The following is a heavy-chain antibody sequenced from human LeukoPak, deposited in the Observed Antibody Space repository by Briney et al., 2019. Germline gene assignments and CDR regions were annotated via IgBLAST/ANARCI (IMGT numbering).Heavy chain of an antibody. D-gene: IGHD1-26*01. CDR1: GFSISGYW. J-gene: IGHJ4*02. V-gene: IGHV3-48*01. CDR2: ISSSSSTI. Sequence: GGSLRLSCTASGFSISGYWMNWVRQAPGKGLEWVSYISSSSSTIYYADSVKGRFTISRDNAKNSLYLQMNSLRAEDTAVYYCARVGPGYWGQGTLVTVSS. CDR3: ARVGPGY.